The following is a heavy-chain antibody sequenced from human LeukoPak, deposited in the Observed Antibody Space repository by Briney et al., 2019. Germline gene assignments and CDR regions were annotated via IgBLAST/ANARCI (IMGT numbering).Heavy chain of an antibody. J-gene: IGHJ6*03. Sequence: ASETLSLACAVYGGSFSGYYWSWIRQPPGKGLEWIGEINHSGSTNYNPSLKSRVTISVDTSKNQFSLKLSSVTAADTAVYYRARGGYYDFWSGYSRGGYYMDVWGKGTTVTVSS. D-gene: IGHD3-3*01. CDR2: INHSGST. V-gene: IGHV4-34*01. CDR3: ARGGYYDFWSGYSRGGYYMDV. CDR1: GGSFSGYY.